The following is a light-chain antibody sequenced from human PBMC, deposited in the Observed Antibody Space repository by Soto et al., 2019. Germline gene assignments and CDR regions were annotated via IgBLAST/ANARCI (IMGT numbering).Light chain of an antibody. CDR3: QQRSYWPWT. Sequence: EVVLTQSPATLSLSPGERATLSCRASQSVSGYLAWYQQKPGQAPRVLIYDASDRATGIPARFSGGGSGTDFTLTISSLEPEDFAVYYCQQRSYWPWTFGRGTKVDIK. CDR2: DAS. CDR1: QSVSGY. J-gene: IGKJ1*01. V-gene: IGKV3-11*01.